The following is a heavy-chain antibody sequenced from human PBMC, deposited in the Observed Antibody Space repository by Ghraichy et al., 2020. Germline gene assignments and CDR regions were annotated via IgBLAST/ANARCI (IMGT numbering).Heavy chain of an antibody. D-gene: IGHD3-3*01. CDR1: GFSCINAW. CDR3: VAGSPWSGYYTY. V-gene: IGHV3-15*01. Sequence: GGSLRLSCAGSGFSCINAWMTWVRQSPGKGLQWVGRIKSKSDGGTRDYAAFVKGRFSISSDDSKNVLYLQMNTLEIEDTAVYFCVAGSPWSGYYTYWGQGTLVTVSS. J-gene: IGHJ4*02. CDR2: IKSKSDGGTR.